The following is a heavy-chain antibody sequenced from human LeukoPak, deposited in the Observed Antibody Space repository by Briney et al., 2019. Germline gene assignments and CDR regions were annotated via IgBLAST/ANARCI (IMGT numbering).Heavy chain of an antibody. CDR2: IKSKPDGGTT. J-gene: IGHJ6*02. CDR1: GFTFSNAW. D-gene: IGHD2-15*01. Sequence: GGSLRLSCAASGFTFSNAWMSWVRQAPGKGLEWVGRIKSKPDGGTTDYAAAVKGRFTISRDDSKNTLYLQMNSLRAEDTAVYFCARVGCSGGSCSSRGGNYYGMDVWGQGTTVIVSS. CDR3: ARVGCSGGSCSSRGGNYYGMDV. V-gene: IGHV3-15*01.